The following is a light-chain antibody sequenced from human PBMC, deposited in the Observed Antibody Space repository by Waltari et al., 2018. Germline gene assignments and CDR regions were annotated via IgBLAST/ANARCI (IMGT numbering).Light chain of an antibody. V-gene: IGLV1-44*01. CDR2: SPH. CDR1: WSNTGSKV. CDR3: SAWDDSLNGPVV. J-gene: IGLJ2*01. Sequence: QSVLTQPPSASGTLGQRVTISCSGSWSNTGSKVVRWYQQGPGTAPRLIIHSPHQRPSGVPDRFSGSKSGTSASLAISGLQAADEADYYCSAWDDSLNGPVVFGGGTKLTVL.